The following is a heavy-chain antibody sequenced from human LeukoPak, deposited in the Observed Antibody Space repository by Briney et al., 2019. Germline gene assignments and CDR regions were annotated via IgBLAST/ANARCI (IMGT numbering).Heavy chain of an antibody. Sequence: GGSLRLSCAASGFTFSSYWMSWVRQAPGKGLEWVANIKQDGSEKYYVDSVKGRFTISRDNAKNSLYLQMNSLRAEDTALYYCAKSSSYSGYKGDFDYWGQGTLVTVSS. CDR1: GFTFSSYW. V-gene: IGHV3-7*03. CDR3: AKSSSYSGYKGDFDY. J-gene: IGHJ4*02. D-gene: IGHD5-12*01. CDR2: IKQDGSEK.